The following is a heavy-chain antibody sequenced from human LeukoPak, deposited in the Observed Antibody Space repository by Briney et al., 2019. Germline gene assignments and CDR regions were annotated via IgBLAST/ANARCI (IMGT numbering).Heavy chain of an antibody. V-gene: IGHV4-59*01. Sequence: SETLSLTCTVSGGSISSYYWSWIRQPPGKGLEWIGYIYYSGSTNYNPSLKSRVTISVDTSKNQFSLKLSSVTAADTAVYYCASYTTVTTAGDYFQHWGQGTLVTVSS. CDR1: GGSISSYY. CDR2: IYYSGST. D-gene: IGHD4-17*01. CDR3: ASYTTVTTAGDYFQH. J-gene: IGHJ1*01.